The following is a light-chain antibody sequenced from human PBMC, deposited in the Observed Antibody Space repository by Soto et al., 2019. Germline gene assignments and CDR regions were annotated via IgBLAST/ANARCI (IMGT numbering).Light chain of an antibody. V-gene: IGKV1-5*03. Sequence: DIQMTQSPSTLSASVGDRVTITCRASQSINNWLAWYQQKPGKAPILLIYKASSLESGVPSRFSGSGSGTEFTLTINILQPDDFATYYCQQYNSYPWTFGQGTKVEIK. CDR1: QSINNW. CDR3: QQYNSYPWT. J-gene: IGKJ1*01. CDR2: KAS.